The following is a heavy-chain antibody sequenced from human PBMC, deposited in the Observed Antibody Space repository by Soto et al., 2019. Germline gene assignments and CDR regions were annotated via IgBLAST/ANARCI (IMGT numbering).Heavy chain of an antibody. CDR1: GGSFTSYY. J-gene: IGHJ4*02. V-gene: IGHV4-34*01. CDR2: ISHGGIT. Sequence: QVRLQQWGAGLLKPSETLSLTCAVYGGSFTSYYWSWIRQPPRKGLEWIGDISHGGITNYNPSLKSRVTISLDTSQNHFSLRLTSVTAADTAVYYCARDFDYWGQGTLVTVSS. CDR3: ARDFDY.